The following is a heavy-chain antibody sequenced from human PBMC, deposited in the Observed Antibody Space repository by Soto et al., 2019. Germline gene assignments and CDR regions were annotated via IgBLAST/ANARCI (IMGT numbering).Heavy chain of an antibody. CDR2: IHYSGTT. D-gene: IGHD2-8*01. J-gene: IGHJ4*02. Sequence: SETLSLTCTVSGTSISSYYWSWIRQPPGRGLEWIANIHYSGTTNYNPSLASRVTLSVDTSKNQFSLKMTSVTAADRAMYFCARYNSYAIDYWGRGTLVTVSS. V-gene: IGHV4-59*01. CDR3: ARYNSYAIDY. CDR1: GTSISSYY.